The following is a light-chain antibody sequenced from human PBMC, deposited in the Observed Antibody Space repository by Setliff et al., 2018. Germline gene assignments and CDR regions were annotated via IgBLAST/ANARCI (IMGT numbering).Light chain of an antibody. Sequence: QSALTQPASVSGSPGQSITISSTGTGSDVGTSKYVSWYQQHPGKAPKLIIYDVTTRPSGVSNRFSGAKSGNTASLTISGLQAEDEADYYCSIHRSRGDVFGTGTKGTVL. CDR3: SIHRSRGDV. V-gene: IGLV2-14*03. J-gene: IGLJ1*01. CDR2: DVT. CDR1: GSDVGTSKY.